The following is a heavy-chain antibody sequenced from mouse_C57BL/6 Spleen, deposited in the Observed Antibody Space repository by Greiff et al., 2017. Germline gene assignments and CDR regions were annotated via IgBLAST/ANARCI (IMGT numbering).Heavy chain of an antibody. J-gene: IGHJ4*01. CDR1: GYAFSSYW. V-gene: IGHV1-80*01. CDR3: ARRTTDYAMDY. Sequence: VQLQQSGADLVKPGASVKISCKASGYAFSSYWMNWVKQRPGKGLEWIGQIYPGDGDTNYNGKFKGKATLTADKSSSTAYMQLSSLTSEDSAVYFCARRTTDYAMDYWGQGTSVTVSS. CDR2: IYPGDGDT. D-gene: IGHD1-1*01.